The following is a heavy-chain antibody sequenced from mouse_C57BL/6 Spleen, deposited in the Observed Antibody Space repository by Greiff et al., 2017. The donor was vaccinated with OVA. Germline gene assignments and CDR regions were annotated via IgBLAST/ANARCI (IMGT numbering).Heavy chain of an antibody. CDR3: TRRGTPAWFAY. Sequence: VKVVESGAELVRPGASVTLSCKASGYTFTDYEMHWVKQTPVHGLEWIGAIDPETGGTAYNQKFKGKAILTADKSSSTAYMELRSLTSEDSAVYYCTRRGTPAWFAYWGQGTLVTVSA. D-gene: IGHD2-14*01. CDR1: GYTFTDYE. J-gene: IGHJ3*01. V-gene: IGHV1-15*01. CDR2: IDPETGGT.